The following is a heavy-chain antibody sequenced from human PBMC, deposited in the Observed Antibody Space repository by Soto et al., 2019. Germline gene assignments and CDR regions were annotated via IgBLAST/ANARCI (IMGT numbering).Heavy chain of an antibody. D-gene: IGHD2-15*01. J-gene: IGHJ2*01. CDR2: IVGNAEGK. CDR1: GFTFSNHA. Sequence: EVQLLESGGGLVQPGGSLRLSCAVSGFTFSNHAMSWVRQAPGKGLEWVSAIVGNAEGKFYADSVKGRFTISRDNSKNTLYMQINSLRAEDTAVYYCAKVAPVVNHWYFDLWGRGTLVTVSS. V-gene: IGHV3-23*01. CDR3: AKVAPVVNHWYFDL.